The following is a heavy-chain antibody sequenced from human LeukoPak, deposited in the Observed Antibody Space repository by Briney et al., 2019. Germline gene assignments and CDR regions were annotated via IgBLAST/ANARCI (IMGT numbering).Heavy chain of an antibody. V-gene: IGHV3-74*01. CDR2: INSDGSST. D-gene: IGHD7-27*01. J-gene: IGHJ3*02. CDR1: GFTFSTYW. Sequence: GGSLRLSCAASGFTFSTYWMHWVRQAPGKGLVWVSRINSDGSSTTYADSVKGRFTISRDNAKNSLFLQMKSLRAEDTAVYYCARINWGLKAFDIWGQGTMVTVSS. CDR3: ARINWGLKAFDI.